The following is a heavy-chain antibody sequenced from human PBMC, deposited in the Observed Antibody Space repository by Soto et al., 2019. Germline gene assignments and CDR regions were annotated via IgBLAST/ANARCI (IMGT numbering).Heavy chain of an antibody. CDR1: GFNFSSCW. D-gene: IGHD3-10*01. CDR3: ARIPRSSEDY. CDR2: INKDGSEK. Sequence: PGGSLILSCAAAGFNFSSCWMSWVRQATGKGMEWMAYINKDGSEKYYVDSVKGRFNVSRDNAKNSLYLQMNSLRAEDTAVYYCARIPRSSEDYWGQGTLVTVSS. V-gene: IGHV3-7*01. J-gene: IGHJ4*02.